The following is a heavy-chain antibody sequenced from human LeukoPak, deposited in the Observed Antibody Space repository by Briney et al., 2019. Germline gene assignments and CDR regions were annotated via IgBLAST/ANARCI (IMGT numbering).Heavy chain of an antibody. CDR3: ARHAVRYMDV. CDR2: IYYSGST. CDR1: GGSISSSSYY. D-gene: IGHD3-10*01. Sequence: SETLSLTCTVSGGSISSSSYYWGWIRQPPGKGLEWIGSIYYSGSTYYNPSLKSRVTVSVDTSKNQFSLKLSSVTAADTAVYYCARHAVRYMDVWGKGTTVTVSS. V-gene: IGHV4-39*01. J-gene: IGHJ6*03.